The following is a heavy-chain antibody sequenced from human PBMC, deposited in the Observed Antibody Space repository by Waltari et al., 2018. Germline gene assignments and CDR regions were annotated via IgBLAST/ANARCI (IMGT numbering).Heavy chain of an antibody. CDR3: AKGIAAAGTGVAL. CDR2: RSDDGSNK. CDR1: GFTFSSYG. J-gene: IGHJ4*02. D-gene: IGHD6-13*01. Sequence: QVQLVESGGGVVQPGRSLRLSCAASGFTFSSYGMHWVRQAPGKGLEWVAVRSDDGSNKYYADSVKGRFTISRDNSKNTLYLQMNSLRAEDTAVYYCAKGIAAAGTGVALWGQGTLVTVSS. V-gene: IGHV3-30*18.